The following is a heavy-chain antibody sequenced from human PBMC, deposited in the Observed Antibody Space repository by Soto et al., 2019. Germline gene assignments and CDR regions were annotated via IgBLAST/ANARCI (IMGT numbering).Heavy chain of an antibody. D-gene: IGHD3-22*01. CDR1: GGSISSGSYC. Sequence: SETLSLTCTVSGGSISSGSYCSGLMRQPAGKGLGWVGSIYYSGSTYYHPSLKSRVTISVETSNNQFSLKLSSVTAADPAVYSCARTRNSMIVVVYSAFEIWGKWTMGTV. V-gene: IGHV4-39*01. CDR2: IYYSGST. J-gene: IGHJ3*02. CDR3: ARTRNSMIVVVYSAFEI.